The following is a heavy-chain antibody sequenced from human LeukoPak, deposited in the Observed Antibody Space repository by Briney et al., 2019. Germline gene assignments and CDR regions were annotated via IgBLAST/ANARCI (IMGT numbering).Heavy chain of an antibody. D-gene: IGHD6-13*01. J-gene: IGHJ4*02. Sequence: ASVKVSCKASGYTFTSYGISWVRQAPGQGLEWMGWISAYTGNTNYAQKLQGRVTMTTDTSTSTAYMELRSLRSDDTAVYYCARDHAGGSSSWYGGEGDFDYWGQGTLVTVSS. CDR3: ARDHAGGSSSWYGGEGDFDY. CDR1: GYTFTSYG. CDR2: ISAYTGNT. V-gene: IGHV1-18*01.